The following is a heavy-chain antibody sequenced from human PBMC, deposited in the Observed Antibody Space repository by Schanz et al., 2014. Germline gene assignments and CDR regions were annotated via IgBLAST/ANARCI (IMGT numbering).Heavy chain of an antibody. V-gene: IGHV1-3*01. CDR2: INVGNGNM. Sequence: QVHLVQSGAEVKKPGASVKVSCKASGYTFTSYSIHWVRQAPGQGLEWMGWINVGNGNMKYSQKFQGRVTITRDTSASTAYMELSSLRSDDTAVYYCARSGSSNWYVFDYWGQGTLVTVSS. J-gene: IGHJ4*02. CDR3: ARSGSSNWYVFDY. D-gene: IGHD6-13*01. CDR1: GYTFTSYS.